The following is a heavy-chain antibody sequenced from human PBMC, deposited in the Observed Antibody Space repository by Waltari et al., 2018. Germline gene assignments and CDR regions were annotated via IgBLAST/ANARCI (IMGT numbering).Heavy chain of an antibody. CDR3: PRHGYSGGWFDP. CDR1: GASISSSNYY. CDR2: MFNGGST. J-gene: IGHJ5*02. D-gene: IGHD4-17*01. Sequence: QLQLQESGPGLVKPSETLSLTCSVSGASISSSNYYWGWIRQPPGKGLEWIGSMFNGGSTYYNPSLKSRVTISVDTSKNQFSLRLNSVTAADTAIYYCPRHGYSGGWFDPWGQGTLVTVSS. V-gene: IGHV4-39*01.